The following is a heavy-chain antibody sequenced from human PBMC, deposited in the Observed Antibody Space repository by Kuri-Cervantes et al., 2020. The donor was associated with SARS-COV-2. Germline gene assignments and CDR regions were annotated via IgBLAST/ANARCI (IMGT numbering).Heavy chain of an antibody. CDR1: GYSFTSYW. V-gene: IGHV5-51*01. CDR2: IYPGDSDT. Sequence: GESLKISCKGSGYSFTSYWIGWVRQMPGKGLEWMGIIYPGDSDTRYSPSFQGQVTISADKSISTAYLQWSSLKASDTVMYYCASHLLGFSYYYGMDVWGQGTTVTVSS. CDR3: ASHLLGFSYYYGMDV. J-gene: IGHJ6*02.